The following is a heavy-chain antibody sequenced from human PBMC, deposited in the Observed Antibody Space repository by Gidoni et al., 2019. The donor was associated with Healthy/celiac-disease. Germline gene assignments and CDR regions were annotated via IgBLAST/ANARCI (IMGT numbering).Heavy chain of an antibody. CDR1: GGSISSSSYY. J-gene: IGHJ2*01. CDR3: ARQGQGLSPQYQPLLWYFDL. V-gene: IGHV4-39*01. Sequence: QLQLQESGPGLVKPSETLFLPCTVSGGSISSSSYYWGWIRQPPGKGLAWIGSIYYSGSTYYNPSLKSRVTISVDTSKNQFSLKLSSVTAADTAVYYCARQGQGLSPQYQPLLWYFDLWGRGTLVTVSS. CDR2: IYYSGST. D-gene: IGHD2-2*01.